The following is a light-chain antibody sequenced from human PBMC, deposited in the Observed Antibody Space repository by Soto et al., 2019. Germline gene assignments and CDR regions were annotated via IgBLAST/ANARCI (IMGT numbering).Light chain of an antibody. J-gene: IGKJ1*01. CDR1: ESIRTW. Sequence: DIQRTQFPSTLSVSIGARVTITCRASESIRTWLAWYQHKPGKASKFLIYDASSLESGVPSRFSGSGSGTEFTHTISNLQPDDFATYFCQQYHNYPRTFGQGTKVDIK. CDR2: DAS. CDR3: QQYHNYPRT. V-gene: IGKV1-5*01.